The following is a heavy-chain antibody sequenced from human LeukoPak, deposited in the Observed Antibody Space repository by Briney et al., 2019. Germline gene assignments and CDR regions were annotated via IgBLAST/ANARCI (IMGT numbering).Heavy chain of an antibody. CDR3: VGEAKS. Sequence: GGSLRLSCAASGRSSSSTYMSWGRQAPGEGLEGGAGIYRGGGTNYSDSLKGRCRISKENSKNTLYLQMNSLRAEDTAVYYCVGEAKSWGQGTLVTVSS. CDR2: IYRGGGT. CDR1: GRSSSSTY. V-gene: IGHV3-53*01. J-gene: IGHJ5*02. D-gene: IGHD4-17*01.